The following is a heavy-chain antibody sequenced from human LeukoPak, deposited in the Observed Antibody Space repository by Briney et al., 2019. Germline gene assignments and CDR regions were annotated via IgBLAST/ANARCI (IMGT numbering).Heavy chain of an antibody. CDR2: INHSGST. J-gene: IGHJ4*02. V-gene: IGHV4-34*01. Sequence: SETLSLTCAVSGGSFSGYYWSWIRQPPRKGLEWIGEINHSGSTNYNPSLKGRVTISVDTSKNQFSLKMSSVTAADTAVYYCARGIRGYSYYFDYWGQGTLVTVSS. CDR1: GGSFSGYY. CDR3: ARGIRGYSYYFDY. D-gene: IGHD3-22*01.